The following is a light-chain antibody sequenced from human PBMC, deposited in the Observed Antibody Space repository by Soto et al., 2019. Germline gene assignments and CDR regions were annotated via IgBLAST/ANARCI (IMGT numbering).Light chain of an antibody. V-gene: IGLV2-8*01. CDR3: SSNVGSNNFV. CDR1: SSDIGGYNY. CDR2: EVT. Sequence: QSALTQPASVSGSPGQSITISCTGTSSDIGGYNYVSWYQQYPGKAPKLIIYEVTERPSGVPDRFSGSKSGNTASLTVSGLQAEDEALYYCSSNVGSNNFVFGTGTKVTVL. J-gene: IGLJ1*01.